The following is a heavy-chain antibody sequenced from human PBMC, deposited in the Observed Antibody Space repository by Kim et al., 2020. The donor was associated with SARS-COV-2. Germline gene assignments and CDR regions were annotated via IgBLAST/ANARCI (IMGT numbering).Heavy chain of an antibody. CDR3: ARGGYTSGWYPLNEYFQH. V-gene: IGHV4-4*08. J-gene: IGHJ1*01. D-gene: IGHD6-19*01. Sequence: KSRVTISVETSKNQFSLKLSSVTAADTAVYYCARGGYTSGWYPLNEYFQHWGQGTLVTVSS.